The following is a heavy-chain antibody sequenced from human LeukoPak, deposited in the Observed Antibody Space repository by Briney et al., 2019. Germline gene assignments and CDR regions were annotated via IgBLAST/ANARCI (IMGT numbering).Heavy chain of an antibody. D-gene: IGHD3-16*01. V-gene: IGHV1-2*02. CDR2: INPNSGDT. CDR3: ATQRGSYLWGTDFDY. Sequence: ASVKVSCKASGNTFTGYYMHWVRQAPGQGLEWMGWINPNSGDTKFAREFQGRVTMTRDTSISTAYMGLSRLRSDDTAVYYCATQRGSYLWGTDFDYWGQGTLVTVSS. CDR1: GNTFTGYY. J-gene: IGHJ4*02.